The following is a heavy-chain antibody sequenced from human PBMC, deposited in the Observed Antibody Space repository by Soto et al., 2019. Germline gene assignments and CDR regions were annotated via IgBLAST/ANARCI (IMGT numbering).Heavy chain of an antibody. Sequence: GSLRLSCAASGVTVIGYYMGLIRQPPGKGLEWISYISSDSSDTNHADSVKGRFTISRDNAKKSLYLQMNSLRDEDTAVYYCARVRVFGVVTYDYWGQGTLVTVSS. CDR2: ISSDSSDT. V-gene: IGHV3-11*06. CDR1: GVTVIGYY. CDR3: ARVRVFGVVTYDY. J-gene: IGHJ4*02. D-gene: IGHD3-3*01.